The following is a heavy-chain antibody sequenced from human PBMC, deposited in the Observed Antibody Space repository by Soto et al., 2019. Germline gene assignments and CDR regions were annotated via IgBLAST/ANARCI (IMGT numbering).Heavy chain of an antibody. D-gene: IGHD1-1*01. CDR1: GFTFSSYA. CDR2: ISGSGGST. V-gene: IGHV3-23*01. Sequence: GGSLRLSCATSGFTFSSYAMSWVRQAPGKGLEWVSAISGSGGSTYYADSVKGRFTISRDNSKNTLYLQMNSLRAEDTAVYYCAKSGRLQQYYFDYWGQGTLVTVSS. CDR3: AKSGRLQQYYFDY. J-gene: IGHJ4*02.